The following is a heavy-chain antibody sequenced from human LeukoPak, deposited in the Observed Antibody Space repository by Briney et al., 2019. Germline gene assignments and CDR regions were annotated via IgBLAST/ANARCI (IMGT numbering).Heavy chain of an antibody. CDR2: IYPGDSDT. D-gene: IGHD5-18*01. V-gene: IGHV5-51*01. J-gene: IGHJ6*03. CDR1: GYSFTSYW. CDR3: ARRHLDTAMVKGYYYYYYYMDV. Sequence: GESLKISCQGSGYSFTSYWIGWVRHMPGKGLEWMGMIYPGDSDTRYSQSFQGQVTISADKSISTAYLQWSSLKASDTAMYYCARRHLDTAMVKGYYYYYYYMDVWGKGTTVTVSS.